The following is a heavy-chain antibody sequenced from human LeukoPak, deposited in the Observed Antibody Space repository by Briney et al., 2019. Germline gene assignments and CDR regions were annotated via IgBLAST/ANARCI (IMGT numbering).Heavy chain of an antibody. CDR1: GGTFSSYA. D-gene: IGHD4-17*01. CDR3: ARDDYGDYGS. CDR2: MIPIFGTA. V-gene: IGHV1-69*06. J-gene: IGHJ5*02. Sequence: ASVKVSCKASGGTFSSYAISWVRQAPGQGLEWMGGMIPIFGTANYAQKFQGRVTITADKSTSTAYMELSSLRSEDTAVYYCARDDYGDYGSWGQGTLVTVSS.